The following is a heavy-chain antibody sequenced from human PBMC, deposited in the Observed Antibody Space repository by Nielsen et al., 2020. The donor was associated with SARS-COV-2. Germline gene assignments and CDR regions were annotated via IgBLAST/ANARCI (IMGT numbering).Heavy chain of an antibody. V-gene: IGHV3-30*03. CDR3: ARWGSQNWYFDL. J-gene: IGHJ2*01. CDR2: ISSDGSNK. Sequence: GGSLRLSCAASGFTFSSYGMHWVRQAPGKGLEWVAVISSDGSNKYYADSVKGRFTISRDNSKNTLYLQINSLRAEDTAVYYCARWGSQNWYFDLWGRGTLVTVSS. CDR1: GFTFSSYG. D-gene: IGHD7-27*01.